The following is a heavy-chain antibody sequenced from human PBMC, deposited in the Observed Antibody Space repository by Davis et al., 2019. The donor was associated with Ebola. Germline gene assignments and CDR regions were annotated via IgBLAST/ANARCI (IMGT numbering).Heavy chain of an antibody. V-gene: IGHV1-24*01. D-gene: IGHD6-19*01. J-gene: IGHJ4*02. CDR1: GYTLTELS. CDR3: ATAGGGMYSSGWYPYDY. CDR2: FDPEDGET. Sequence: ASVKVSCKVSGYTLTELSMHWVRQAPGKGLEWMGGFDPEDGETIYAQKFQGRVTMTEDTSTDTAYMELSSLRSEDTAVYYCATAGGGMYSSGWYPYDYWGQGTLVTASS.